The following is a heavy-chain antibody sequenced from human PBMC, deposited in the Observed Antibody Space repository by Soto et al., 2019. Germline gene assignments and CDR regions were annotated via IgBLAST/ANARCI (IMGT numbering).Heavy chain of an antibody. CDR2: FDPEDGET. V-gene: IGHV1-24*01. Sequence: GASVEIGSESCRDTVTNLVVAGLLKTHGKGLEWMGGFDPEDGETIYAQKFQGRVTMTEDTSTDTAYMELSSLRSEDTAVYYCATAGDSSYSIYYYGMDVWGQGTTVTVSS. D-gene: IGHD2-2*01. J-gene: IGHJ6*02. CDR3: ATAGDSSYSIYYYGMDV. CDR1: RDTVTNLV.